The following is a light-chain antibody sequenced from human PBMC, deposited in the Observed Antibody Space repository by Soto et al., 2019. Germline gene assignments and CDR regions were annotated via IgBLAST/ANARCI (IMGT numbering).Light chain of an antibody. CDR3: AAWDDSLNARGV. V-gene: IGLV1-44*01. CDR2: NDN. Sequence: QSVLTQPPSASGTPGQRVTISCSGSRSNIGSNAVSWYQQLPGTAPKLLIYNDNQRPSGVPDRFSASKSGTSASLAISGLQSEDEADYYGAAWDDSLNARGVFGGGTKLTVL. CDR1: RSNIGSNA. J-gene: IGLJ3*02.